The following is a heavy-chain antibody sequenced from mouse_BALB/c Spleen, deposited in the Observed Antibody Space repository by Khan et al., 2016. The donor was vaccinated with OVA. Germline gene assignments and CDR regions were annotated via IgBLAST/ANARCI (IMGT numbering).Heavy chain of an antibody. J-gene: IGHJ4*01. CDR2: INSNGGTT. V-gene: IGHV5-6-3*01. D-gene: IGHD2-3*01. CDR1: GFTFSSYG. CDR3: ARGLYDGYYYYYAMDY. Sequence: EVKLVESGGGLVQPGGSLKLSCAASGFTFSSYGMSWVRQTPDKRLELVAIINSNGGTTYYPDSVKGRFTISRDNAKNTLYLQMSSLKSEDTAMYYCARGLYDGYYYYYAMDYWGQGTSVTVSS.